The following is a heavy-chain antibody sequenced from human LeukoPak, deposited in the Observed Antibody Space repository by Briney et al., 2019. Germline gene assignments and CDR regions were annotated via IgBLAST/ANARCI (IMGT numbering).Heavy chain of an antibody. CDR3: ARSYYDSSGYYNYYYFYMDV. CDR2: INAGNGNT. J-gene: IGHJ6*03. V-gene: IGHV1-3*03. CDR1: GYTFTRYA. D-gene: IGHD3-22*01. Sequence: ASVKVSCKASGYTFTRYAVHWVRQAPGQRLEWMGWINAGNGNTKYSQEFQGRVTITRDTSASTAYMELSSLRSEDMAVYYCARSYYDSSGYYNYYYFYMDVWGKGTTLTISS.